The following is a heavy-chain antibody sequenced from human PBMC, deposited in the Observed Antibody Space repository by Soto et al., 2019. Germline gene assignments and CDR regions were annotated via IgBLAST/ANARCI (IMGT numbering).Heavy chain of an antibody. J-gene: IGHJ6*02. D-gene: IGHD1-7*01. Sequence: QVQLVQSGAEVKKPGSSVKVSCKASGGTFSSYAISWVRQAPGQGLEWMGGIIPIFGTANYAQKFQGRVMITEGETKSTDYKEPGSLDSEDTGVYYCARVYGLELRSPYYYGMDVWGQGTTVTVSS. CDR3: ARVYGLELRSPYYYGMDV. CDR2: IIPIFGTA. CDR1: GGTFSSYA. V-gene: IGHV1-69*19.